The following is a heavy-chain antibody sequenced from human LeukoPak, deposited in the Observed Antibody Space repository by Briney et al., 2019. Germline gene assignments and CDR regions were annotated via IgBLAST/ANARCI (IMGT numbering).Heavy chain of an antibody. CDR1: GSTFSSYA. J-gene: IGHJ4*02. CDR3: AKYSDDYVWGTYRLMNFDY. CDR2: ISGGGGST. Sequence: GGSLRLSCAASGSTFSSYAMSWVRQAPGKGLEWVSAISGGGGSTYYADSVKGRFTISRDNSKNTLYLQMNSLRAEDTAVYYCAKYSDDYVWGTYRLMNFDYWGQGTLVTVSS. V-gene: IGHV3-23*01. D-gene: IGHD3-16*02.